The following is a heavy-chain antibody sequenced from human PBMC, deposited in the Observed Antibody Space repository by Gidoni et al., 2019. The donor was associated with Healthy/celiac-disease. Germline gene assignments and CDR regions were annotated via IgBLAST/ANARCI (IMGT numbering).Heavy chain of an antibody. D-gene: IGHD2-2*02. J-gene: IGHJ5*02. CDR3: ARALVVPAAIPHRNWFDP. CDR1: GFTFSDYS. V-gene: IGHV3-11*01. CDR2: ISSSGSTI. Sequence: QVQLVESGGGLVKPGGSLRLSCAASGFTFSDYSMSWIRQAPGKGLEWVSYISSSGSTIYYADSVKGRFTISRDNAKNSLYLQMNSLRAEDTAVYYCARALVVPAAIPHRNWFDPWGQGTLVTVSS.